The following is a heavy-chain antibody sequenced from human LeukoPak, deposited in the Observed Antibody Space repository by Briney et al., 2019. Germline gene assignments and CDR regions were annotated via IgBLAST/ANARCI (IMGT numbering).Heavy chain of an antibody. CDR3: ARGSGGYYDSGRRYYYGMDV. V-gene: IGHV3-66*01. CDR1: GFTFSTYW. D-gene: IGHD3-22*01. Sequence: GGSLRLSCAASGFTFSTYWMHWVRQAPGKGLEWVSVIYSGGSTYHADSVKGRFTISRDNSKNTLYLQMNSLRAEDTAVYYCARGSGGYYDSGRRYYYGMDVWGQGTTVTVSS. J-gene: IGHJ6*02. CDR2: IYSGGST.